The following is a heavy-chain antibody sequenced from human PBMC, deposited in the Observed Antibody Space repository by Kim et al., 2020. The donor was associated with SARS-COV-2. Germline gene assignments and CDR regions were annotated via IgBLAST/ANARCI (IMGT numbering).Heavy chain of an antibody. CDR3: AKAPNYDILTGYNY. J-gene: IGHJ4*02. CDR2: ISSSGIST. D-gene: IGHD3-9*01. CDR1: GFTFRTYA. V-gene: IGHV3-23*01. Sequence: GGSLRLSCAASGFTFRTYAMSWVRQAPGKGLEWVSTISSSGISTYYADSVKGRFTISRDNSKNTLFLQMDGLRADDTALYYCAKAPNYDILTGYNYWGQGTLVTVSS.